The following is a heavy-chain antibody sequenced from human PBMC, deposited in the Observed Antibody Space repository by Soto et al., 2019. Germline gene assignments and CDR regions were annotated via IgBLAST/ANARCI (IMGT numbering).Heavy chain of an antibody. CDR3: ARGHSFVSHYYYGMDV. V-gene: IGHV4-31*03. J-gene: IGHJ6*02. CDR1: GGSISSGGYY. CDR2: IYYSGST. Sequence: SETLSLTCTVSGGSISSGGYYWSWIRQHPGKGLEWIGYIYYSGSTYYNPSLKSRVTISVDASKNQFSLKLSSVTAADTAVYYCARGHSFVSHYYYGMDVWGQGTTVTVS. D-gene: IGHD3-16*02.